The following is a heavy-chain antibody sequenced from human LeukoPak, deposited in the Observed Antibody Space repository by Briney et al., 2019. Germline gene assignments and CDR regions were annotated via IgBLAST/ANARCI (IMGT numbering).Heavy chain of an antibody. V-gene: IGHV3-73*01. CDR3: AKDLGISGWHLDY. CDR1: GFTFSGSA. CDR2: IRSKADSYAT. D-gene: IGHD6-19*01. Sequence: GGSLRLSCAASGFTFSGSAMHWVRQGSGKGLEWVGRIRSKADSYATAYAASVKGRFTISRDDSKNTAYLQMNTLKTEDTAVYYCAKDLGISGWHLDYWGQGTLVTVSS. J-gene: IGHJ4*02.